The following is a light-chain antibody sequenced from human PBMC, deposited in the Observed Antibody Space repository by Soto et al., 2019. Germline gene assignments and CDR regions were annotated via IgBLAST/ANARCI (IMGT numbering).Light chain of an antibody. J-gene: IGKJ1*01. Sequence: DIQMTQSPSCLSASVGVRVTITCRASQSISSYLNWYQQKPWKAPKLMIIAASSLQSGVPSRVSCSVSRTDFTLTISSLHPEDFATSYCQHSYSTTLWTFGQGTKVEIK. CDR3: QHSYSTTLWT. CDR2: AAS. V-gene: IGKV1-39*01. CDR1: QSISSY.